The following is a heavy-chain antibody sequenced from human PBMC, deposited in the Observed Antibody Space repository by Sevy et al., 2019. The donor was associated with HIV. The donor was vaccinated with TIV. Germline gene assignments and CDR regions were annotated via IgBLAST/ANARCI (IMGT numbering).Heavy chain of an antibody. CDR3: ATGRFRVGAPPEGYFEH. CDR2: FDPEDGET. CDR1: GYTLTELS. D-gene: IGHD1-26*01. V-gene: IGHV1-24*01. J-gene: IGHJ1*01. Sequence: ASVKVSCKVSGYTLTELSMHWVRQAPGKGLEWMGGFDPEDGETIYAQKFQGRVTMTEDTSTDTAYMELSSLRSQDTAVYYCATGRFRVGAPPEGYFEHWGQGTLVTVSS.